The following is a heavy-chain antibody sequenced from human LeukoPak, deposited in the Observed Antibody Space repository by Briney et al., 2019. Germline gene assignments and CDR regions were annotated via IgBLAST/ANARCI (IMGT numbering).Heavy chain of an antibody. D-gene: IGHD2-21*01. J-gene: IGHJ4*02. CDR1: GYTFTGYY. CDR2: IDPNSGGT. V-gene: IGHV1-2*02. Sequence: SVKVSCKASGYTFTGYYMHWVRQAPGQGLEWMGWIDPNSGGTNYAQKFQGRVTMTRDTSISTAYMELSRLRSDDTAVYYCARVPRYLVPWGFCSVYWGQGTLVTVSS. CDR3: ARVPRYLVPWGFCSVY.